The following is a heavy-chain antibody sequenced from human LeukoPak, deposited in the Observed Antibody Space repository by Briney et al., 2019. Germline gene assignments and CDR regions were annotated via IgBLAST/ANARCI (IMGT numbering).Heavy chain of an antibody. V-gene: IGHV1-46*01. CDR1: GYTFTSYY. CDR2: INLSGGGT. CDR3: ARGQQLLRGWFDP. D-gene: IGHD6-13*01. Sequence: ASVKVSCKASGYTFTSYYMHWVRQAPGQGLEWMGIINLSGGGTSYAQKFQGRVTMTRDTSTSTVYMELSSLRSEDTAVYYCARGQQLLRGWFDPWGQGTLVTVSS. J-gene: IGHJ5*02.